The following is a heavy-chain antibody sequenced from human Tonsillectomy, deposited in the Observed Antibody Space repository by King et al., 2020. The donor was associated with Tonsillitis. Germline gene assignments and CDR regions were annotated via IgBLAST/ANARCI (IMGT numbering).Heavy chain of an antibody. Sequence: VQLVESGGGLIQPGGSLRLSCAASGFTVSSNYMSWVRQAPGKGLEWVSVLYSGGSTYYADSVKGRFTISRDNSKNTLYLQMNSLRAEATAVYYCARGRGYSGYHFDYWGQGTLVTVSS. CDR1: GFTVSSNY. J-gene: IGHJ4*02. D-gene: IGHD5-12*01. CDR2: LYSGGST. V-gene: IGHV3-53*01. CDR3: ARGRGYSGYHFDY.